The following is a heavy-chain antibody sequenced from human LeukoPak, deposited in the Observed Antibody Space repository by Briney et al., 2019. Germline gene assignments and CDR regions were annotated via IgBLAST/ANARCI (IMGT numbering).Heavy chain of an antibody. CDR3: ARAFGYSYGSFSPGDWFDP. Sequence: PSETLSLTCTVSGGSVSRSPYYWGWIRQPPGKGLEWIGNIYYSGSTYYNPSLKSRVTISVDTSKNQFSLKVTSVTAADTAVYYCARAFGYSYGSFSPGDWFDPWGQGTLVTVSS. CDR1: GGSVSRSPYY. CDR2: IYYSGST. V-gene: IGHV4-39*07. J-gene: IGHJ5*02. D-gene: IGHD5-18*01.